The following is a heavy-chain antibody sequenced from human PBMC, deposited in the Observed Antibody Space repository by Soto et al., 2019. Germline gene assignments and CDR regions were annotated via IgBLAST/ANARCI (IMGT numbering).Heavy chain of an antibody. J-gene: IGHJ4*02. D-gene: IGHD2-21*02. CDR3: ATCGGDCYLNY. CDR1: GFTFSNAW. CDR2: IKSKSIGGTV. V-gene: IGHV3-15*01. Sequence: VGSLRLSCAASGFTFSNAWMNWVRQAPGKGLEWVGRIKSKSIGGTVNYAAPVKGRFTISRDDSGNTLYLQMNSLKTEDTAVYYCATCGGDCYLNYWGQGALVTVSS.